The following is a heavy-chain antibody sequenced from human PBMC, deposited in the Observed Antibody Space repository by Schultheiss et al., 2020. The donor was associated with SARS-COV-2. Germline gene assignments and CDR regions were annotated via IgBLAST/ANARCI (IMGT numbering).Heavy chain of an antibody. J-gene: IGHJ4*02. CDR3: VKDRGSVATIMEGFDY. CDR2: ISSNGGST. V-gene: IGHV3-64D*09. CDR1: GFTFSSYA. Sequence: GESLKISCSASGFTFSSYAMHWVRQAPGKGLEYVSAISSNGGSTYYADSVKGRFTISRDNSKNTLYLQMSSLRAEDTAVYYCVKDRGSVATIMEGFDYWGQGTLVTVSS. D-gene: IGHD5-12*01.